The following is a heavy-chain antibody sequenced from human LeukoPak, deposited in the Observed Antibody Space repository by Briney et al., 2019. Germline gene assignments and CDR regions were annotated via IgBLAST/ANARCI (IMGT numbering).Heavy chain of an antibody. Sequence: SETLSLTCAVYGGSFSGYYWSWIRQPPGKGLEWIGEINHSGSTNYNPSLKSRVTISVDTSKNQFSLKLSSVTAADTAVYYCARVKYSSGWYYYFDYWGQGTLVTVSS. CDR3: ARVKYSSGWYYYFDY. CDR2: INHSGST. CDR1: GGSFSGYY. D-gene: IGHD6-19*01. J-gene: IGHJ4*02. V-gene: IGHV4-34*01.